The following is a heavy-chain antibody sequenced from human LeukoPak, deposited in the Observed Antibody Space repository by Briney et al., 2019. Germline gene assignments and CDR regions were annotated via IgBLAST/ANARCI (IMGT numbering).Heavy chain of an antibody. Sequence: SETLSLTCTVSGGSISSSSYYWGWIRQPPGKGLEWIGYIYYSGSTNYNPSLKSRVTISVDTSKNQFSLKLSSVTAADTAVYYCARALIAYYDSSGSNWFDPWGQGTLVTVSS. CDR2: IYYSGST. J-gene: IGHJ5*02. V-gene: IGHV4-61*05. D-gene: IGHD3-22*01. CDR3: ARALIAYYDSSGSNWFDP. CDR1: GGSISSSSYY.